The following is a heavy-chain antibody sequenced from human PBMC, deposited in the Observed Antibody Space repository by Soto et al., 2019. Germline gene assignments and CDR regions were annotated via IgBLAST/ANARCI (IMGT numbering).Heavy chain of an antibody. Sequence: ESGGGVVQPGRSLGLSCAASGFTFSSYGMHWVRQAPGKGLEWVAVISYDGSNKYYADSVKGRFTISRDNSKNTLYLQMNSLRAEDTAVYYCAKEYYDFWSGKTPFDYWGQGTLVTVSS. V-gene: IGHV3-30*18. CDR2: ISYDGSNK. D-gene: IGHD3-3*01. J-gene: IGHJ4*02. CDR1: GFTFSSYG. CDR3: AKEYYDFWSGKTPFDY.